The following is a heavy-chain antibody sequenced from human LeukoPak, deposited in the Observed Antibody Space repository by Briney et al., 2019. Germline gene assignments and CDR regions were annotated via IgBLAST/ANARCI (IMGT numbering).Heavy chain of an antibody. V-gene: IGHV1-18*01. J-gene: IGHJ6*03. CDR3: ARFYDYDGGDYYYYYYMDV. D-gene: IGHD3-16*01. CDR1: GYTFTSYG. CDR2: ISAYNGNT. Sequence: GSSVKVSCKASGYTFTSYGISWVRQAPGQGLEWMGWISAYNGNTNYAQKLQGRVTMTTDTSTSTAYMELRSLRSDDTAVYYCARFYDYDGGDYYYYYYMDVWGKGTTVTVSS.